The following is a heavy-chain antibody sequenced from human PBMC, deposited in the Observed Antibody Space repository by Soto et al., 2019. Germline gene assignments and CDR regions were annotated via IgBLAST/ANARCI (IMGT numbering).Heavy chain of an antibody. CDR3: SRVAY. CDR1: GFTFCLVG. CDR2: ISSGSSDT. J-gene: IGHJ4*01. Sequence: PVWSMILACEASGFTFCLVGMSWVRQVQGKGLEWVASISSGSSDTWYAESVNGRFIISRDNAQTSLFLQMNTLRPEDTAMYYCSRVAYWGPGTQVTVSS. V-gene: IGHV3-21*01.